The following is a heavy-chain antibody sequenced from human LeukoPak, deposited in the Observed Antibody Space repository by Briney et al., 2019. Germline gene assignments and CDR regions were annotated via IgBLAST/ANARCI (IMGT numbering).Heavy chain of an antibody. CDR1: GFTFSSYA. J-gene: IGHJ4*02. D-gene: IGHD3-9*01. V-gene: IGHV3-23*01. CDR3: ARVRYFDGSLDY. CDR2: ISGSGGST. Sequence: GGSLRLSCAASGFTFSSYAMSWVRQAPGKGLEWVSGISGSGGSTHYADSVKGRFTISRENAKNSLYLQMNSPRAEDTAVYYCARVRYFDGSLDYWGQGTLVTVSS.